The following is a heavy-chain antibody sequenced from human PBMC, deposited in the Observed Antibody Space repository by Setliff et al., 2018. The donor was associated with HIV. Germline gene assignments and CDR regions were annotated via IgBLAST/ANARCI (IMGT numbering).Heavy chain of an antibody. J-gene: IGHJ3*02. D-gene: IGHD7-27*01. Sequence: PGGSLRLSCAASGFTFSYYSMNWVRQAPGKGLERVSSITSNTDYISYADSVKGRFTTSRDNAKNSLYLQMNSLRAEDTAVYYCARDWPGYGFDIWGQGTMVTVSS. V-gene: IGHV3-21*01. CDR2: ITSNTDYI. CDR1: GFTFSYYS. CDR3: ARDWPGYGFDI.